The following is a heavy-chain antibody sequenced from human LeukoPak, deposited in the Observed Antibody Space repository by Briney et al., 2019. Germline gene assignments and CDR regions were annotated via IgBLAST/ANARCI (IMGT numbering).Heavy chain of an antibody. CDR2: IVVGSGNT. D-gene: IGHD4-23*01. CDR1: GFTFTSSA. Sequence: SVKVSCKASGFTFTSSAMQWLRQARGQRLEWIGWIVVGSGNTNYAQKFQERVTITRDMSTSTAYMELSSLRSEDTAVYYCAAGVYGGHFDYWGQGTLVTVSS. V-gene: IGHV1-58*02. J-gene: IGHJ4*02. CDR3: AAGVYGGHFDY.